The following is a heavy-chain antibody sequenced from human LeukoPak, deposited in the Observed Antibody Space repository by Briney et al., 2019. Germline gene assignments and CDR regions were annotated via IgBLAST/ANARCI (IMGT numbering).Heavy chain of an antibody. D-gene: IGHD3-22*01. J-gene: IGHJ4*02. CDR2: ISGGGRST. CDR3: SRDGGLTLIFDY. CDR1: GFTFSNYA. V-gene: IGHV3-23*01. Sequence: GGSLRLSCAASGFTFSNYAMTWVRQAPGKGLEWVSAISGGGRSTYYADSVKGRFTISRDNSKNTLYLQMKGLRAEDTAVHYCSRDGGLTLIFDYWGQGTLVTVSS.